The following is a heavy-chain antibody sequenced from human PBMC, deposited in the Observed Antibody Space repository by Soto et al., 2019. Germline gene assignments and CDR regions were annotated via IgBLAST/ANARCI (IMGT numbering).Heavy chain of an antibody. CDR3: ALRRELGQFDY. D-gene: IGHD1-26*01. CDR2: IYWDDDK. V-gene: IGHV2-5*02. Sequence: GSGPTLVNPTQTLTLTCTISGFSLSTSGVGVGWIRQPPGKALEWLALIYWDDDKRYSPSLKSRLTITKDTSKNQVVLTMTNMDPVDTAIYYCALRRELGQFDYWGQGTLVTVSS. J-gene: IGHJ4*02. CDR1: GFSLSTSGVG.